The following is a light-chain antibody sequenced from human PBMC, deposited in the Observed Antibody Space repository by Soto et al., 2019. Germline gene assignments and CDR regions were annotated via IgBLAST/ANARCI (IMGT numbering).Light chain of an antibody. Sequence: DIQMTQSPSTLSASVGDRVTITCRASQSISSWLAWYQQKPGKAPKLLIYDASSLESGVPSRFSGSGSGTEFTLTISSLQTDDFATYYCQQYNSYSLYTFGQVTKLEIK. J-gene: IGKJ2*01. CDR1: QSISSW. CDR2: DAS. CDR3: QQYNSYSLYT. V-gene: IGKV1-5*01.